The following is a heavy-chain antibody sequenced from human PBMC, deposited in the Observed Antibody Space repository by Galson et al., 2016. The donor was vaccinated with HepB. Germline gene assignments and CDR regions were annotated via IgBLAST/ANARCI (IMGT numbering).Heavy chain of an antibody. V-gene: IGHV3-11*01. CDR1: GFTFSDYY. J-gene: IGHJ3*02. CDR2: ISSSGSTI. D-gene: IGHD3-22*01. Sequence: SLRLSCAVSGFTFSDYYMRWIRQAPGKGLEWISDISSSGSTIYYADSVKGRFTIARDNAKNSLYLQMSSLRAEDTAVYYCARNKAVVVIASNAFDIWGQGTMDTVSS. CDR3: ARNKAVVVIASNAFDI.